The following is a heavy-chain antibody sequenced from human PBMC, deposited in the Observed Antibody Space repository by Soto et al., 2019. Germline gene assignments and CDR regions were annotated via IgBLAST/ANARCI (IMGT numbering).Heavy chain of an antibody. CDR2: IYYSGNT. V-gene: IGHV4-31*03. CDR1: GGSIGGGGGY. Sequence: SETKCLTCSVAGGSIGGGGGYWSRIRQHPGKGLEWIGYIYYSGNTYYNPSLKSRVTISEDTSKNQFSLKLSSVTAADTAVYYCARQPYYDSDNMGFDPWGQGTLVTVSS. D-gene: IGHD3-22*01. J-gene: IGHJ5*02. CDR3: ARQPYYDSDNMGFDP.